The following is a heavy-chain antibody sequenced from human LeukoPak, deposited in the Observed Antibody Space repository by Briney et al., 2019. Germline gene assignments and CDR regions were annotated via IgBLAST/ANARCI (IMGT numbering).Heavy chain of an antibody. V-gene: IGHV4-59*11. CDR1: GGGSISSHY. Sequence: SETLSLTCTVSGGGSISSHYWSWIRQPPGKGLEWIGYMYDSWSTKDNPSLKSRVTLSADTSENQFSLRLSSVTAADTAVYYCATIKRGNIYGYFDFWGQGILVTVSS. J-gene: IGHJ4*02. D-gene: IGHD5-18*01. CDR3: ATIKRGNIYGYFDF. CDR2: MYDSWST.